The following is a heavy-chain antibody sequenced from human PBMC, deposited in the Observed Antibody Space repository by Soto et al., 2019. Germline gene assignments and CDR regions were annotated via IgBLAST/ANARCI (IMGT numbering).Heavy chain of an antibody. J-gene: IGHJ3*02. CDR3: ARGGMATSRSDDAFDI. CDR2: IIPILGIA. D-gene: IGHD5-12*01. V-gene: IGHV1-69*02. Sequence: SVKVSCKASVGTFSICTISWVRQAPGQGLEWMGRIIPILGIANYAQKFQGRVTITADKSTSTAYMELSSLRSEDTAVYYCARGGMATSRSDDAFDIWGQGTMVTVSS. CDR1: VGTFSICT.